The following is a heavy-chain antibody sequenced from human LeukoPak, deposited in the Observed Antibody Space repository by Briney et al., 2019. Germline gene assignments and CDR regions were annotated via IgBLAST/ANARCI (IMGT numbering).Heavy chain of an antibody. J-gene: IGHJ4*02. Sequence: ASVKVSCKASGYSFTTYYMHWVRQAPGQGLEWMGLINPDSGSTNYAQNFQGRVTMTRYTSTSTVYMELSSLRSDDTAVYYCARDLQARVILYSPDFWGQGTLVTVSS. V-gene: IGHV1-46*01. CDR3: ARDLQARVILYSPDF. CDR1: GYSFTTYY. CDR2: INPDSGST. D-gene: IGHD2-21*01.